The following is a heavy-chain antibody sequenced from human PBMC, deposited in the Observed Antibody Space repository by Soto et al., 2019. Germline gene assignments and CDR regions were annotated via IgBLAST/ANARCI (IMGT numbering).Heavy chain of an antibody. CDR3: ARVLGYSSSWYVDF. CDR2: IYYSGST. Sequence: QVQLQESGPGLVKPSETLSLTCTVSGGSISSYYWSWIRQPPGKGLEWIGYIYYSGSTNYNPSLKSRDTISVDTPKNQFSLKLSSVTAADTAVYYCARVLGYSSSWYVDFWGQGTLVTVSS. J-gene: IGHJ4*02. V-gene: IGHV4-59*01. D-gene: IGHD6-13*01. CDR1: GGSISSYY.